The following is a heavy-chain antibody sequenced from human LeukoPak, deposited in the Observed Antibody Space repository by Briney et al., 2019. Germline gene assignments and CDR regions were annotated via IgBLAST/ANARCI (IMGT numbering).Heavy chain of an antibody. CDR1: GFTFSSYS. J-gene: IGHJ6*03. CDR3: ARSKPWGYCSGGSCYPTYYYYYYMDV. D-gene: IGHD2-15*01. CDR2: ISSSSSNYI. V-gene: IGHV3-21*01. Sequence: GGSLRLSCAASGFTFSSYSMNWVRQAPGRGLEWVSSISSSSSNYIYYVDSVKGRFTISRDNAKNSLFLQMNSLRAEDTAVYFCARSKPWGYCSGGSCYPTYYYYYYMDVWGKGTTVTVSS.